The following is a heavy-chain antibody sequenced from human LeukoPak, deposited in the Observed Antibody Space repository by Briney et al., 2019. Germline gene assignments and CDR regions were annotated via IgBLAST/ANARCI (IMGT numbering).Heavy chain of an antibody. V-gene: IGHV1-69*04. J-gene: IGHJ4*02. D-gene: IGHD2-21*02. CDR3: AVERGDCYYCIGY. CDR2: IIPIFGIA. CDR1: GGTFSSYA. Sequence: ASVKVSCKASGGTFSSYAISWVRQAPGQGLEWMGRIIPIFGIANYAQKFQGRVTITADKSTSTAYMELSSLRSEDTAVYYCAVERGDCYYCIGYWGQGTLVTVSS.